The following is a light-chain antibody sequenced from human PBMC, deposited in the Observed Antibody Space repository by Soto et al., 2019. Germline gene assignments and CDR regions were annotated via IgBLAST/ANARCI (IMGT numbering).Light chain of an antibody. CDR1: QSVSSN. Sequence: EIVMTQSPATLSVSPGERVTLSCRASQSVSSNLAWYQQKPGQAPRLLIYGASTRATGIPARFSGSGSGTEFTLTISSLQSEDFAVYYCQQYNNWPKTFGQGTRLEMK. CDR3: QQYNNWPKT. V-gene: IGKV3-15*01. J-gene: IGKJ5*01. CDR2: GAS.